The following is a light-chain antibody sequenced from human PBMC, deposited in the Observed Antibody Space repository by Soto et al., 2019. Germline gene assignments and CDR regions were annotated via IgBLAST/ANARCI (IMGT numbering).Light chain of an antibody. J-gene: IGLJ1*01. Sequence: QSALTQPASVSGSPGQSITISWTGTSSDVGAYDYVSWYQQHPDKAPKLMIYEVSNRPSGVSNRFSGSKSVNTATLTISGLEADDEADYYCSSYTSSSTRVFGTGTKVTVL. CDR2: EVS. V-gene: IGLV2-14*03. CDR1: SSDVGAYDY. CDR3: SSYTSSSTRV.